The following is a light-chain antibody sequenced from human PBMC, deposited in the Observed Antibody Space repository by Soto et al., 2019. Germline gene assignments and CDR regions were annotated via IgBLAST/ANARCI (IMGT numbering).Light chain of an antibody. CDR1: SSDVGEYDY. CDR2: EVT. V-gene: IGLV2-8*01. CDR3: TSYATRNYV. J-gene: IGLJ1*01. Sequence: QSALTQPPSASGSPGQSVTISCTGTSSDVGEYDYVSWYQQHPGKAPKLIIYEVTKRPSGVPDRFSGSKSGNTASLTVSGLQAEYEADYYCTSYATRNYVFGTGTKLTVL.